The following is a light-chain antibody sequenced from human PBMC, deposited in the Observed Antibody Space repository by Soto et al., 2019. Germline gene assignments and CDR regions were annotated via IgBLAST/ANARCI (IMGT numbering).Light chain of an antibody. CDR1: QSVRSSY. CDR3: QQYGSSPYT. V-gene: IGKV3-20*01. J-gene: IGKJ2*01. Sequence: EIVLTHSPGTLSLSPGERATLSCRASQSVRSSYLAWYQQKPGQAPRLLIYDASSRTTGIPDRFSGSGSGTDFTLTISRLEPEDFAVYYCQQYGSSPYTFGQGTKVDIK. CDR2: DAS.